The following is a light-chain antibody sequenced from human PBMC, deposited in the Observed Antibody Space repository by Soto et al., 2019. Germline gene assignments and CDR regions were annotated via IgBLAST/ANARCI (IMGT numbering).Light chain of an antibody. V-gene: IGKV3-20*01. J-gene: IGKJ1*01. CDR2: GAS. CDR3: KQYASSPGT. CDR1: QSVSSSY. Sequence: EIVLPQSPGTLSLSPGESATLSCRASQSVSSSYLAWYQQKPGQAHRLLIYGASSRATGIPDRFSGSGSGTDSTLTISRLEPEDFAVYYCKQYASSPGTVGKGNKVDIK.